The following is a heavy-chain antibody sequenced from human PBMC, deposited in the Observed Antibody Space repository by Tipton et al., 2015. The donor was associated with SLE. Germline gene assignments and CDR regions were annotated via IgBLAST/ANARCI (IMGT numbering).Heavy chain of an antibody. D-gene: IGHD3-10*01. CDR3: ARGRGGSPHDAFDI. CDR2: ISYDASTE. J-gene: IGHJ3*02. Sequence: RSLRLSCAASGFIFRSYAMHWVRQAPGKGLEWLAVISYDASTEDYAESVKGRFTISRDNSKNTLYLDLNSLRAEDTAAYFCARGRGGSPHDAFDIWGQGTLLTVSS. CDR1: GFIFRSYA. V-gene: IGHV3-30*04.